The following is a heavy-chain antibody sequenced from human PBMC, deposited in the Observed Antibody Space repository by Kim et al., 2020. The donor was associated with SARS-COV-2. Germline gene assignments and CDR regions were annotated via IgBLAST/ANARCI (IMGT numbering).Heavy chain of an antibody. J-gene: IGHJ4*01. V-gene: IGHV4-39*01. D-gene: IGHD2-2*01. CDR2: IYYSGKT. CDR1: GASVTRCTYY. CDR3: SNAAWGSYLVGFDY. Sequence: SETLSLTCTVSGASVTRCTYYWAWLRQTPGKGLEWIGSIYYSGKTYYSPALKSRATIGLDTSKNQFSQMMSSMTAADTSVYYWSNAAWGSYLVGFDYWG.